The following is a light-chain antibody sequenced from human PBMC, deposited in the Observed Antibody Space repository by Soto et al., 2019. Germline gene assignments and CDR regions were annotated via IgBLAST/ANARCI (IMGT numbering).Light chain of an antibody. Sequence: QSVLTQPPSASGSPGQSVTISCTGTSSDIGGYNYISWYQQQPGRAPKLIIYEVTKRPSGVPDRFSASKSGNTASLTVSGLQVEDEADYYCASYAVSSVVFGGGTKLTVL. CDR2: EVT. CDR1: SSDIGGYNY. V-gene: IGLV2-8*01. CDR3: ASYAVSSVV. J-gene: IGLJ2*01.